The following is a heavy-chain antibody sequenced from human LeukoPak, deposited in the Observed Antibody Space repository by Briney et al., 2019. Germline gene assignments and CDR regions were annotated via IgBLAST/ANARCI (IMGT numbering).Heavy chain of an antibody. Sequence: GGSLRLSCAASGFTFSSYSMNWVRQAPGKGLEWVSYISSSSSTIYYADSVKGRFTISRDNAKNSLYLQMNSLRAEDTAVYYCARGLEDSHFDYWGQGALVTVSS. CDR2: ISSSSSTI. CDR1: GFTFSSYS. J-gene: IGHJ4*02. CDR3: ARGLEDSHFDY. D-gene: IGHD2-15*01. V-gene: IGHV3-48*01.